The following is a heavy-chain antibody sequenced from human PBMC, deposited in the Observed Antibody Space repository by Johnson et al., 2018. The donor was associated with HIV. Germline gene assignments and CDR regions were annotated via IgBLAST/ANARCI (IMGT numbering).Heavy chain of an antibody. Sequence: QVQLVESGGGVVRPGGSLRLSCAASGFTFSSYSMNWVRQAPGKGLEWVANIKQDGSGKYYADSVKGRFTISRDNSKNTLYLQMNSLRAEDTALYYCANDAFDIWGQGTMVTVSS. V-gene: IGHV3-30*02. CDR1: GFTFSSYS. CDR2: IKQDGSGK. J-gene: IGHJ3*02. CDR3: ANDAFDI.